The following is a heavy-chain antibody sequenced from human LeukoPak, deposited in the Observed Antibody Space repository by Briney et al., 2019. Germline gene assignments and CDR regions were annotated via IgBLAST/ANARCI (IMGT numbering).Heavy chain of an antibody. CDR1: GFVFSAYG. J-gene: IGHJ4*02. D-gene: IGHD6-19*01. CDR2: ISYDGTSK. Sequence: PGGSLRLSCVASGFVFSAYGMHWVRQAPGKGLEWVAVISYDGTSKYYADSVKGRFTISRDNSKNTLYLQMNSLRPEDTAVYYCASLAGSSGWFLAPNDYWGQGTLATVSS. V-gene: IGHV3-30*03. CDR3: ASLAGSSGWFLAPNDY.